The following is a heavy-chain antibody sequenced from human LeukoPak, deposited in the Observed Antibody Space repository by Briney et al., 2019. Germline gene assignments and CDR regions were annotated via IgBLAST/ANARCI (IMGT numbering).Heavy chain of an antibody. CDR3: AKDHIVVVVAATPMIDY. D-gene: IGHD2-15*01. Sequence: PGGSLRLSCAASGFTFSSYGMHWVRQAPGKGLEWVAVISYDGSNKYYADSVKGRFTISRDNSKNTLYLQMNSLRAEDTAVCYCAKDHIVVVVAATPMIDYWGQGTLVTVSS. CDR1: GFTFSSYG. CDR2: ISYDGSNK. J-gene: IGHJ4*02. V-gene: IGHV3-30*18.